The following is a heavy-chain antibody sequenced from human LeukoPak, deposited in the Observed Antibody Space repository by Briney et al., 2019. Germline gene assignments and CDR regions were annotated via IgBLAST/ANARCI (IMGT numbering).Heavy chain of an antibody. CDR3: ARGQVGSYVYYYYYGMDV. CDR1: GGSFSGYY. V-gene: IGHV4-34*01. Sequence: SETLSLTCAVYGGSFSGYYWSCIRQPPGQGLEWIAEINHSGSTNYNRSLKSRVTISIDMSKNQFSLRLRSVTAADTAVYYCARGQVGSYVYYYYYGMDVWGRGTTVTV. J-gene: IGHJ6*02. D-gene: IGHD6-19*01. CDR2: INHSGST.